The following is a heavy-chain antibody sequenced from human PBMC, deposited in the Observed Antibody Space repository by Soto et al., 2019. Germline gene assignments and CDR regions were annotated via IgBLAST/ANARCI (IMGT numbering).Heavy chain of an antibody. J-gene: IGHJ4*02. CDR2: IYYSGST. Sequence: PSETLSLTCTVSGGSISSYYWGWIRQPPGKGLEWIGSIYYSGSTYYNPSLKSRVTISVDTSKNQFSLKLSSVTAADTAVYYCAGPDIVLVPAALNLDYWGQGTLVTVSS. CDR1: GGSISSYY. CDR3: AGPDIVLVPAALNLDY. V-gene: IGHV4-39*01. D-gene: IGHD2-2*01.